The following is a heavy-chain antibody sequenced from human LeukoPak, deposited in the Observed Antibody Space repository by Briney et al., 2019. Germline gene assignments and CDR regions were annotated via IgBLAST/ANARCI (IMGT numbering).Heavy chain of an antibody. CDR3: VKNGGSQCYSHLDS. V-gene: IGHV3-23*01. J-gene: IGHJ4*02. CDR1: GFTFSSYA. CDR2: TSGSGGST. Sequence: PGGSLRLSCAASGFTFSSYAMSWVRQAPGKGLEWVSGTSGSGGSTYYAGSVKGRFTISRDNSKNTLYLQMNSLRVEDTAVYYCVKNGGSQCYSHLDSWGQGTLVTVSS. D-gene: IGHD2-15*01.